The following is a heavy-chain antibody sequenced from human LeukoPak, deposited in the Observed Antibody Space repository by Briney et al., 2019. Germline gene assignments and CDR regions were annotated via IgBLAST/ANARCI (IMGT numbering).Heavy chain of an antibody. V-gene: IGHV3-49*04. Sequence: GGSLRLSCVASGFTFSDYATTWVRQAPGKGLEWVGFIRSKAYGGTTEYAASVKGRFTISRDDSKSIAYLQMNSLKTEDTAVYYCTRAIAARPGDYWGQGTLVTVSS. D-gene: IGHD6-6*01. CDR3: TRAIAARPGDY. J-gene: IGHJ4*02. CDR2: IRSKAYGGTT. CDR1: GFTFSDYA.